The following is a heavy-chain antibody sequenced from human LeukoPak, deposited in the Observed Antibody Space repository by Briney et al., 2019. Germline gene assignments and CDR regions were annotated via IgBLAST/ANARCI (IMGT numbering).Heavy chain of an antibody. Sequence: PSETLSLTCTVSGGSISSYYWSWIRQPPGKGLEWIGYIYYSGSTNYNPSLKSRVTISVDTSKNQFSLKLSSVTAADTAVYYCARHGRPNYYDSSGSLSAFDYWGQGTLVTVSS. CDR2: IYYSGST. V-gene: IGHV4-59*08. D-gene: IGHD3-22*01. J-gene: IGHJ4*02. CDR1: GGSISSYY. CDR3: ARHGRPNYYDSSGSLSAFDY.